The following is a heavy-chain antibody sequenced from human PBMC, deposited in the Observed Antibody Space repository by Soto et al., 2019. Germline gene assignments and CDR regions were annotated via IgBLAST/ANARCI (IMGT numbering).Heavy chain of an antibody. V-gene: IGHV3-21*01. J-gene: IGHJ6*02. CDR1: GFTFSSYS. CDR2: ISSSSSYI. Sequence: EVQLVESGGGLVKPGGSLRLSCAASGFTFSSYSMNWVRQAPGKGLEWVSSISSSSSYIYYADSVKGRFTISRDNAKNSLYLQMNSLRAEDTAVYYRARGRDGYKAYYYGMDVWGQGTTVTVSS. D-gene: IGHD5-12*01. CDR3: ARGRDGYKAYYYGMDV.